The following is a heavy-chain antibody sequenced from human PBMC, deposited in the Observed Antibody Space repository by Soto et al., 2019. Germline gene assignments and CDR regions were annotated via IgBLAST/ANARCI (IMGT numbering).Heavy chain of an antibody. CDR2: IYFCGST. CDR3: ASDRRRISIPGNIVATGDWYFDL. V-gene: IGHV4-31*03. J-gene: IGHJ2*01. Sequence: QVQLQESGPGLVNPSQTLSLTCTVSGGSISSGGYYWSWIRQHPGKGLEWIGYIYFCGSTYYNPSLKTRVTISVDTSKNQFSLKLSSVTAADTAVYYCASDRRRISIPGNIVATGDWYFDLWGRGTLVTVS. D-gene: IGHD5-12*01. CDR1: GGSISSGGYY.